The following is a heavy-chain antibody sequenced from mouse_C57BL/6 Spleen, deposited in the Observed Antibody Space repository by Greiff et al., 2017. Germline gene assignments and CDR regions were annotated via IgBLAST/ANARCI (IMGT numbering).Heavy chain of an antibody. CDR2: IYPRSGNT. Sequence: VQLQQSGAELARPGASVKLSCKASGYTFTSYGISWVKQRTGQGLEWIGEIYPRSGNTYYNEKFKGKATLTADKSSSTAYVELRSLTSEDSAVYLWADYDGSCGGYYAMEYWGQGTAVTV. CDR3: ADYDGSCGGYYAMEY. CDR1: GYTFTSYG. J-gene: IGHJ4*01. D-gene: IGHD1-1*01. V-gene: IGHV1-81*01.